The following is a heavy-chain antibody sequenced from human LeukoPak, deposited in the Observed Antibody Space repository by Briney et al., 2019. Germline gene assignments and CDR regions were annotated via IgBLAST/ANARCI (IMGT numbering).Heavy chain of an antibody. CDR2: IRQDGSDK. Sequence: GGSLRLSCAASGYTFSSYWMSWVRQAPGKGLEWVANIRQDGSDKHYVDSVEGRFTISRDNAKNSLFLQMNSLRAEDTAVYYCARAMGEGDNSPHAFDIWGQGTMVTVSS. D-gene: IGHD1-1*01. CDR1: GYTFSSYW. J-gene: IGHJ3*02. V-gene: IGHV3-7*01. CDR3: ARAMGEGDNSPHAFDI.